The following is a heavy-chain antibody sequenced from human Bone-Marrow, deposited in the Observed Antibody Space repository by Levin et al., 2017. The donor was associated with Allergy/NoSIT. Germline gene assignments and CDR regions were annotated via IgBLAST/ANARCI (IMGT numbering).Heavy chain of an antibody. CDR2: FSGTSATT. CDR1: GFTFSDYA. J-gene: IGHJ6*02. CDR3: ARDSYSNYGMDV. D-gene: IGHD4-11*01. V-gene: IGHV3-23*01. Sequence: GASVKVSCAASGFTFSDYAMSWVRQAPGKGLEWVSSFSGTSATTYYADSVKGRFIISRDNSKNTLYLQMNSLRDGDTAIYYCARDSYSNYGMDVWGQGTTVTVSS.